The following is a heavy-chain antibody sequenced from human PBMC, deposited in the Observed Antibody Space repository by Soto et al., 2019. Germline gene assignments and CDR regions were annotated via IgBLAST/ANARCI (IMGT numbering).Heavy chain of an antibody. V-gene: IGHV1-69*08. J-gene: IGHJ5*02. Sequence: QVQLVQSGAEVKKPGSSVKVSCKASGGTFSTYTITWVRQAPGQGLEWMGRIIPIIGIINNAQKVQGRVPISADNFTATARMKLTGLGSDESTLYYCARDPDTRYNASHASAYPWGQGTMVTVYS. D-gene: IGHD1-1*01. CDR3: ARDPDTRYNASHASAYP. CDR2: IIPIIGII. CDR1: GGTFSTYT.